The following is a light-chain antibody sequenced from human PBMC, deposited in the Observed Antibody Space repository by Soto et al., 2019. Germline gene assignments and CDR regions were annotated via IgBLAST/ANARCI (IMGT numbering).Light chain of an antibody. J-gene: IGKJ1*01. CDR1: QTISSW. CDR3: PQSASTTWT. CDR2: KAS. Sequence: DIQITQSPSTLSGSVGDRFTITCRASQTISSWLAWYKPTPGKAPKLLIYKASTLNSGVPSRFSCSGAGTEFTRTISSLQPDDVATYGCPQSASTTWTFGQGTKVDIK. V-gene: IGKV1-5*03.